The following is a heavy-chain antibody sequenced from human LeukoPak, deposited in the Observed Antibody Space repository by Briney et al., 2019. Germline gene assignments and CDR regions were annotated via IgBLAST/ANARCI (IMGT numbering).Heavy chain of an antibody. V-gene: IGHV3-23*05. J-gene: IGHJ5*02. CDR3: IVFGDSNH. Sequence: GGSLRLSCAASGFTFSSSAMSWVRQVPGKGLEWVSAIHTSGDTCYADSVKGRFTISRDTSKNTLYLQINSLRVEDTAVYYCIVFGDSNHWGQGTLVTVSS. CDR1: GFTFSSSA. CDR2: IHTSGDT. D-gene: IGHD4-17*01.